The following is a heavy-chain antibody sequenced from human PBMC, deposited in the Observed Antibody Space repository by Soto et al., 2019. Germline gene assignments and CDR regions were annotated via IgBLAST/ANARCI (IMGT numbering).Heavy chain of an antibody. CDR3: ARDRGSDCYSNPGWCDR. CDR2: INPSGGST. V-gene: IGHV1-46*01. CDR1: GYTFTSYY. J-gene: IGHJ5*02. D-gene: IGHD2-21*02. Sequence: ASVKFSCKSSGYTFTSYYMRWVRQAPGQGLEWMGIINPSGGSTSYAQKFQGRVTMTRDTSTSTAYMELSSLRSEDTAVYYCARDRGSDCYSNPGWCDRWGQGTMGTV.